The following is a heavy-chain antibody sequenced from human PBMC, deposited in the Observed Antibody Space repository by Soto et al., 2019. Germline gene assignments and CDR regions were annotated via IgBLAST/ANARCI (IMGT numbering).Heavy chain of an antibody. CDR2: IIPIFGTA. J-gene: IGHJ6*02. Sequence: KVSCKASGGTFSSYAISWVRQAPGQGLEWMGGIIPIFGTANYAQKFQGRVTITADKSTSTAYMELSSLRSEDTAVYYCALSANTAMVDYYGMDVWGQGTTVTVSS. D-gene: IGHD5-18*01. V-gene: IGHV1-69*06. CDR1: GGTFSSYA. CDR3: ALSANTAMVDYYGMDV.